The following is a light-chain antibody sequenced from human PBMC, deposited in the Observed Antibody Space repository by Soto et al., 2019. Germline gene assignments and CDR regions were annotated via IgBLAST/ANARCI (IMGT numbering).Light chain of an antibody. Sequence: QAVVTQEPSFSVSPGGTVTLTCGLSSGSVSTSYYPSWYQQTPGQAPRTLIYNTYTRSSGVPDRFSASILGDKAALTITGEQADDESDYYCVLYMGSGISVFGGGTKLTVL. CDR1: SGSVSTSYY. J-gene: IGLJ2*01. CDR3: VLYMGSGISV. CDR2: NTY. V-gene: IGLV8-61*01.